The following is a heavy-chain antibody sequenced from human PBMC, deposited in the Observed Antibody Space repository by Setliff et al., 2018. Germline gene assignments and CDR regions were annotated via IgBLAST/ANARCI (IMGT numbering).Heavy chain of an antibody. D-gene: IGHD6-13*01. J-gene: IGHJ4*01. CDR3: AREFTVDSREAGYFNY. V-gene: IGHV4-39*02. Sequence: PSETLSLPCSASGGSISSGSHYWAWLRQPPGKRLEWIGSVYYIGTTHYNPSLKSRVTISVDPSKNQFSLKMSSVTAADTAVYYCAREFTVDSREAGYFNYWGHGTRVTVSS. CDR2: VYYIGTT. CDR1: GGSISSGSHY.